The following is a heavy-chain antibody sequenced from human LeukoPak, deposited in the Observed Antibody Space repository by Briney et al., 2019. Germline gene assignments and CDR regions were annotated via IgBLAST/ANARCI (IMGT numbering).Heavy chain of an antibody. CDR1: GFTFSDCA. V-gene: IGHV3-21*01. D-gene: IGHD6-19*01. J-gene: IGHJ4*02. Sequence: PGGSLRLSCAASGFTFSDCAMNWVRQAPGKGLEWVSSISSSSTFISYADSVKGRFTISRDNAKNSLYLQMNSLTAEDAAVYYCARDRSVAGTVDYWGQGTLVTVSS. CDR3: ARDRSVAGTVDY. CDR2: ISSSSTFI.